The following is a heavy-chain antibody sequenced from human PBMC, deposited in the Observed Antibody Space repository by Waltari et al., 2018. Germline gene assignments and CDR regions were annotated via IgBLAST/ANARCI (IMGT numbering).Heavy chain of an antibody. V-gene: IGHV1-46*01. Sequence: QVQLVQSGAEVKKPGASVKVSCKASGYTFTSYYMHLVRQAPGQGLEWMGIINPSGGSTSYAQKFQGRVTMTRDTSTSTVYMELSSLRSEDTAVYYCAREVVPAAGWFDPWGQGTLVTVSS. J-gene: IGHJ5*02. CDR2: INPSGGST. D-gene: IGHD2-2*01. CDR3: AREVVPAAGWFDP. CDR1: GYTFTSYY.